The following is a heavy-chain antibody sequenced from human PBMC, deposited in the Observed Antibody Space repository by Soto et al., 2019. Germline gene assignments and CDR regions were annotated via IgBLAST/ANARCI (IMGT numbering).Heavy chain of an antibody. Sequence: EVQLVESGGGLVKPGGSLRLSCAASGFTFRSYDMNWVRQAPGKGLEWVSSISTGSGYIYHADSVKGRFTVSRDNAKNSLYLQMNSLRVEDTAVYYCARGDCGSCNCYIRAQYYHHWGQGTLVTVSS. CDR2: ISTGSGYI. CDR1: GFTFRSYD. J-gene: IGHJ1*01. CDR3: ARGDCGSCNCYIRAQYYHH. V-gene: IGHV3-21*06. D-gene: IGHD2-2*01.